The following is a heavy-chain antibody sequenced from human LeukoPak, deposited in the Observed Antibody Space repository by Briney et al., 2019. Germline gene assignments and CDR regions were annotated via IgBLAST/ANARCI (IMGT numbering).Heavy chain of an antibody. Sequence: PSETLSLTCAVYGGSFSGYYWSWIRQPPGKGLEWIGEINHSGSTNYNPSLKSRVTISVDTSKNQFSLKLSSVTAANTAVYYCARGSGGSCYSRNWFDPWGQGTLVTVSS. CDR1: GGSFSGYY. CDR3: ARGSGGSCYSRNWFDP. D-gene: IGHD2-15*01. V-gene: IGHV4-34*01. CDR2: INHSGST. J-gene: IGHJ5*02.